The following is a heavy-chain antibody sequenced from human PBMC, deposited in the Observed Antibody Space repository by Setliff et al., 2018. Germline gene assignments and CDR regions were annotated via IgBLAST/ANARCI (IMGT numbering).Heavy chain of an antibody. CDR3: ARGGRYSSSSLDY. Sequence: PGGSLRLSCAASGFTLRSYWMTWVRQVPRKGLEYVASIKHDGSEKYYVDSVRGRFTISRDNSKSTVYVQMGSLRPEDTAVYYCARGGRYSSSSLDYWGQGTLVTVSS. J-gene: IGHJ4*02. V-gene: IGHV3-7*01. CDR2: IKHDGSEK. D-gene: IGHD6-6*01. CDR1: GFTLRSYW.